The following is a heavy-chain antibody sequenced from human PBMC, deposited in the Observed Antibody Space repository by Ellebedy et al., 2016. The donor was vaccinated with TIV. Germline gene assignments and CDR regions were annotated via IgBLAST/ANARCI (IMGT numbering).Heavy chain of an antibody. CDR1: GFTFSTYA. Sequence: GESLKISCAASGFTFSTYAMNWVRQDPGKGLEWVSVITVTVANTYYADSVKGRFTIYRDNSKNTLYLQMNRLRSEDTAVYYCAKVSRDGQNHLIWGQGTMVTVSS. CDR2: ITVTVANT. D-gene: IGHD5-24*01. J-gene: IGHJ3*02. CDR3: AKVSRDGQNHLI. V-gene: IGHV3-23*01.